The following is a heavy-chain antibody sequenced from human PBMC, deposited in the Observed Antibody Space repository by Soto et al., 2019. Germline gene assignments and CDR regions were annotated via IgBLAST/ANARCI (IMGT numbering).Heavy chain of an antibody. V-gene: IGHV5-51*01. J-gene: IGHJ5*02. D-gene: IGHD6-6*01. CDR1: GDSFASYW. CDR3: ARRGSSGNWFDP. Sequence: PGESLKVSWRGSGDSFASYWSGWVRQIHGKGLEWMGIIYPGDSDTRYSPSFQGQVTISADKSISTAYLQWSSLKASDTAMYYCARRGSSGNWFDPWGQGTLVTVSP. CDR2: IYPGDSDT.